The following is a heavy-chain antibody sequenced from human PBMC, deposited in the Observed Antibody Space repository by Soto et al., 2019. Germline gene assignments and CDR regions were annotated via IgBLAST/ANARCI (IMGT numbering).Heavy chain of an antibody. Sequence: VQLLASGGGLVQPGGSLRLSCAASGFTFNNYAMTWVRQAPGKGLEWVSAISGGGDTTSYADYVKGRFTVSRDGYKNTLYLQMSSLRAEDTALYYCAKGRGGSGSLTPRVDFWGQGTLFTVSS. CDR2: ISGGGDTT. V-gene: IGHV3-23*01. J-gene: IGHJ4*02. CDR3: AKGRGGSGSLTPRVDF. D-gene: IGHD3-10*01. CDR1: GFTFNNYA.